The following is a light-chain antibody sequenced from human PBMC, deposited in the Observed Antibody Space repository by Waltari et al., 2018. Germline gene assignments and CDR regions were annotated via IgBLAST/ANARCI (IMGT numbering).Light chain of an antibody. CDR2: AAS. CDR1: QSISRY. CDR3: QQSYSAPPLT. V-gene: IGKV1-39*01. J-gene: IGKJ4*01. Sequence: DIQMTQSPSSLSASVGDRVTITCRASQSISRYLNWYQQKPGKAPKLLIYAASSLQSGVPSRFSGSGSGTDFTLTCSSLQPEDFATYYCQQSYSAPPLTFGGGTKVEIK.